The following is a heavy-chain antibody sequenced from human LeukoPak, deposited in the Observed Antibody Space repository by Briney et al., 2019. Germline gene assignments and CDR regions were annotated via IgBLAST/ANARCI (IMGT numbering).Heavy chain of an antibody. J-gene: IGHJ4*02. V-gene: IGHV3-23*01. CDR2: LTGGSDST. Sequence: PGGSLRLSCAASGFTFRNYVMSWVRQAPGKGLEWVSALTGGSDSTYYADSVKGRFTISRDNSENTLYLQMNSLRAEDTAIYYCAKGSAAARPYYFDYWGQGTLVTVSS. D-gene: IGHD6-13*01. CDR3: AKGSAAARPYYFDY. CDR1: GFTFRNYV.